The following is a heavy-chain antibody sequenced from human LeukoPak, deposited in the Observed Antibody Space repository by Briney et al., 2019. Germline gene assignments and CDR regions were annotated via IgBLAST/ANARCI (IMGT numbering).Heavy chain of an antibody. V-gene: IGHV6-1*01. CDR3: ARAQRHYDFWSGYSTGYYYYYMDV. J-gene: IGHJ6*03. Sequence: SQTLSLTCAISGDSVSSNSAAWDWIRQSPSRVLEWVGRTYYRSKWYNDYAVSVKSRITINPDTSKNQFSLQLNSVTPEDTAVYYCARAQRHYDFWSGYSTGYYYYYMDVWGKGTTVTVSS. CDR2: TYYRSKWYN. CDR1: GDSVSSNSAA. D-gene: IGHD3-3*01.